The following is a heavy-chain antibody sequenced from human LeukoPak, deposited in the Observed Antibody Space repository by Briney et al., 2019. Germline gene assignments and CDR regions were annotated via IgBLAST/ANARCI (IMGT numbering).Heavy chain of an antibody. CDR1: GGSISSYY. CDR3: LSSRGEGYFDY. CDR2: IYYSGST. V-gene: IGHV4-59*08. Sequence: SETLSLTCTVSGGSISSYYWSWIRQPPGKGLEWIGYIYYSGSTNYNPSLKSRVTISVDTSKNQSSLKLSSVTAADTAVYYCLSSRGEGYFDYWGQGTLVTVSS. J-gene: IGHJ4*02. D-gene: IGHD6-6*01.